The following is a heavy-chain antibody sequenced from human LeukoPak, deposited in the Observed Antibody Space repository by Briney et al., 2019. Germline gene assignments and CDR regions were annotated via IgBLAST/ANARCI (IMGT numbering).Heavy chain of an antibody. D-gene: IGHD4-23*01. CDR3: ATVEATVVTRVG. CDR1: GYTFTTLD. Sequence: GASVKVSCKASGYTFTTLDINWVRQATGQGLEWMGWINTNSGNTGNAQKFQGRVTITRNTSISTAYMELSSLRSEDTAVYYCATVEATVVTRVGWGQGTLVTVSS. CDR2: INTNSGNT. V-gene: IGHV1-8*03. J-gene: IGHJ4*02.